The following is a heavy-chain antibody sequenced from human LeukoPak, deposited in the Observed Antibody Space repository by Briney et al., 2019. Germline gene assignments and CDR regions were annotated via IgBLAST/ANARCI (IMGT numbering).Heavy chain of an antibody. D-gene: IGHD3-10*01. CDR3: AKVSGRIQIWPQPFGDGMDV. CDR2: ISGSGGNT. V-gene: IGHV3-23*01. CDR1: GFTFSTDV. J-gene: IGHJ6*02. Sequence: GGSLRLSCAASGFTFSTDVMSWVRQAPGKGLECVSAISGSGGNTYYADSVKGRFTISRDNSKNMLYLQMNSLRAEDTAVYYCAKVSGRIQIWPQPFGDGMDVWGQGTSVTVSS.